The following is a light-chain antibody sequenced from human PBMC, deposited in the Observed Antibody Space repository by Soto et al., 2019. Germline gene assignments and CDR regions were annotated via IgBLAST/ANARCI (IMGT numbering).Light chain of an antibody. CDR1: QRIDTW. V-gene: IGKV1-5*03. J-gene: IGKJ1*01. CDR3: QQYNSYSWT. Sequence: VGVGVPSIILASQRIDTWLAWYQQKPGTAPKLLIYKATSLQSGVPSRFIGSGSGTEFTLAISRLQPDDFATYYCQQYNSYSWTFGQGTKVDIK. CDR2: KAT.